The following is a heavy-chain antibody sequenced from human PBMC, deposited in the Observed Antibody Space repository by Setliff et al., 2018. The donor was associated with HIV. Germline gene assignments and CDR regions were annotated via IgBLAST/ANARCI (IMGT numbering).Heavy chain of an antibody. CDR3: ARQRPPGYSSPYTIEY. CDR2: IDPGDSDT. CDR1: GYMFNNYW. V-gene: IGHV5-51*01. J-gene: IGHJ4*02. D-gene: IGHD6-13*01. Sequence: GESLKISCKGSGYMFNNYWIAWVRQVPGKGLEWMGIIDPGDSDTRYTPSYQGRIIMSIDRFRSTAYLQWRSLTPSDSALCYCARQRPPGYSSPYTIEYWGQGTLVTVSS.